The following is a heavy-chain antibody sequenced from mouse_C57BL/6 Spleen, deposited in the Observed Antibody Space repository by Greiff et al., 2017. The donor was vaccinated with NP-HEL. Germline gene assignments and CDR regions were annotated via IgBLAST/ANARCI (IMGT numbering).Heavy chain of an antibody. CDR1: GYTFTSYW. CDR3: ARITGPFAY. J-gene: IGHJ3*01. V-gene: IGHV1-69*01. CDR2: IDPSDSYT. Sequence: QVHVKQPGAELVMPGASVKLSCKASGYTFTSYWMHWVKQRPGQGLEWIGEIDPSDSYTNYNQKFKGKSTLTVDKSSSTAYMQLSSLTSEDSAVYYCARITGPFAYWGQGTLVTVSA.